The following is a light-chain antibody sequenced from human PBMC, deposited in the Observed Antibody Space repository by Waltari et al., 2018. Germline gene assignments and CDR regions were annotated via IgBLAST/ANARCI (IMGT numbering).Light chain of an antibody. CDR2: GAS. CDR3: QQYYSTST. J-gene: IGKJ4*01. Sequence: DFVMTQSPDSLAVSLGERAAINCRSSRSVLYSSENKNYLAWYQQKPGQPPKLLIYGASTRESGVPDRFSGSGSGTDFTLTISSLQAEDVAVYYCQQYYSTSTFGGGTKVEIK. V-gene: IGKV4-1*01. CDR1: RSVLYSSENKNY.